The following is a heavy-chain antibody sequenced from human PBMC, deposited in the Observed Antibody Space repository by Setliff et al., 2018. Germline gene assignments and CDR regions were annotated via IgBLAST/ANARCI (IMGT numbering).Heavy chain of an antibody. D-gene: IGHD1-26*01. V-gene: IGHV4-30-4*08. Sequence: SETLSLTCTVSGGSISSGDYYWSWIRQPPGKGLEWIGYIYYSGSTYYNPSLKSRVTISVDTSKNQFSLKLSSVTAADTAVYYCARSFSRSGKFLLDYWGQGALVTVSS. J-gene: IGHJ4*02. CDR1: GGSISSGDYY. CDR3: ARSFSRSGKFLLDY. CDR2: IYYSGST.